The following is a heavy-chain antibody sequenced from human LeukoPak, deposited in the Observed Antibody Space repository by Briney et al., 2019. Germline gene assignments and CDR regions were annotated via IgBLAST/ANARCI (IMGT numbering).Heavy chain of an antibody. CDR3: AKQPSALAGTYDY. Sequence: GGSLRLSCTASGFTFSSSAMSWVRQPPGKGLEWVSAISGSGGGTYYADSVKGRFTISRDNSKNTLYLQMNSLRAEDTAVYYCAKQPSALAGTYDYWGQGTLVTISS. D-gene: IGHD6-19*01. CDR1: GFTFSSSA. V-gene: IGHV3-23*01. J-gene: IGHJ4*02. CDR2: ISGSGGGT.